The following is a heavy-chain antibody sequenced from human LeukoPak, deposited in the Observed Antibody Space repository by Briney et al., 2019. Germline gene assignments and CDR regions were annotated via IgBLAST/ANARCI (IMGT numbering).Heavy chain of an antibody. CDR3: AKDLERNYGSGINWFDP. Sequence: GSLRLSCAASGFTFSSYAMSWVRQAPGKGLEWVSAISGSGGSTYYADSVKGRFTISRDNSKNTLYLQMNSLRAEDTAVYYCAKDLERNYGSGINWFDPWGQGTLVTVSS. V-gene: IGHV3-23*01. CDR1: GFTFSSYA. J-gene: IGHJ5*02. CDR2: ISGSGGST. D-gene: IGHD3-10*01.